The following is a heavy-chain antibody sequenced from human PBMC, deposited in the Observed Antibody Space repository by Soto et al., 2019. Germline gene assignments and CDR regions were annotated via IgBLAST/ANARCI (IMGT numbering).Heavy chain of an antibody. CDR3: ARLESVTRSLGYFDY. CDR1: GGSIRRSDYY. J-gene: IGHJ4*02. Sequence: QLQLQESGPGLVKPSQTLSLTCTVSGGSIRRSDYYWSWVRQLPGRGLEWIAYIYYSGSTFYNPSLMIRLAISVDTSRNQFSLSLTSVTAADTAVYYCARLESVTRSLGYFDYWGQGIRVTVTS. V-gene: IGHV4-31*03. CDR2: IYYSGST. D-gene: IGHD7-27*01.